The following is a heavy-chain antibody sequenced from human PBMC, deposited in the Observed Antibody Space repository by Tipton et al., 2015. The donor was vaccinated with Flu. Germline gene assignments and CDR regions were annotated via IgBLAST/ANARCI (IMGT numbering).Heavy chain of an antibody. D-gene: IGHD3-10*02. CDR3: ARHTGDSVRGVIDY. Sequence: TLSLTCSVSGDSIGSNYFWGWIRQSPRKGLEWIGNVHRTGSTYHNPSLKSRVTISVDTSKNQFSLRLSSVTAADTAVYYCARHTGDSVRGVIDYWGQGTLVTVSS. CDR2: VHRTGST. J-gene: IGHJ4*02. CDR1: GDSIGSNYF. V-gene: IGHV4-38-2*01.